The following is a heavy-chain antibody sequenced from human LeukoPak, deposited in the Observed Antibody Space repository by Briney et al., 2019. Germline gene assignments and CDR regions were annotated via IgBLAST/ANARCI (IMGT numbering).Heavy chain of an antibody. CDR1: GGTFSSYA. CDR3: AKSVAIYFYYGLDV. D-gene: IGHD3-3*01. CDR2: IIPIFGTA. Sequence: AASVKVSCKASGGTFSSYAISWVRQAPGQGLEWMGGIIPIFGTANYAQKFQGRVTITADESTSTAYMELSSLRAEDTAPYYCAKSVAIYFYYGLDVWGQGTTVTVSS. V-gene: IGHV1-69*13. J-gene: IGHJ6*02.